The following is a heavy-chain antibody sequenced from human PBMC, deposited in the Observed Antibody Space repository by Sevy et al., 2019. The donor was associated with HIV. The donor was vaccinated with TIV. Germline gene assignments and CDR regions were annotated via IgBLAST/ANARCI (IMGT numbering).Heavy chain of an antibody. Sequence: GSLRLSCVASGFTLNTYWMNWVRQAPGKGLEWVANINEDGSVKYFVDSVKGRFTISRDNTRNLVSLHMNSLSVEDTGLYGGVRAIQAVVSFWGQGALVTVSS. CDR3: VRAIQAVVSF. CDR2: INEDGSVK. V-gene: IGHV3-7*01. CDR1: GFTLNTYW. D-gene: IGHD2-21*01. J-gene: IGHJ4*02.